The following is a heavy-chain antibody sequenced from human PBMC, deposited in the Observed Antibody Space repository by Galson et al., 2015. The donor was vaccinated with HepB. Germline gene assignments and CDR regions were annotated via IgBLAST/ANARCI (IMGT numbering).Heavy chain of an antibody. J-gene: IGHJ4*02. CDR2: ISGSGGNT. CDR1: GFTFSSYA. V-gene: IGHV3-23*01. Sequence: SLRLSCAASGFTFSSYAMSWVRQAPGKGLEWVSAISGSGGNTHYPDSVKGRFTISRDNSKNTLYLQMNSLRAEDTAVYYCAKNSGYSYGYGATYYFDYWGQGTLVTVSS. D-gene: IGHD5-18*01. CDR3: AKNSGYSYGYGATYYFDY.